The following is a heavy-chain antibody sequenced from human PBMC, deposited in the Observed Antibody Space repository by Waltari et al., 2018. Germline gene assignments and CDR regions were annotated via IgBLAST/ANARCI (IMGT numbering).Heavy chain of an antibody. CDR2: INPSGGST. J-gene: IGHJ4*02. Sequence: QVQLVQSGAEVKKPGASVKVSCKSSGYTFPSSYMHWVRQAPGQGLEWMGIINPSGGSTSYAQKFQGRVTMTRDTSTSTVYMELSSLRSEDTAVYYCARVYYGGDLTFDYWGQGTLVTVSS. V-gene: IGHV1-46*01. CDR1: GYTFPSSY. CDR3: ARVYYGGDLTFDY. D-gene: IGHD2-21*02.